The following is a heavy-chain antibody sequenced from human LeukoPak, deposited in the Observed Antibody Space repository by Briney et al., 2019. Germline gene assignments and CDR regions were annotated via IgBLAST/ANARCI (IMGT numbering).Heavy chain of an antibody. CDR3: AREVYSYGLGAFDY. CDR1: GFTLSSYA. D-gene: IGHD5-18*01. V-gene: IGHV3-30*04. CDR2: VSIDGNTK. J-gene: IGHJ4*02. Sequence: AGKSLRLSCAASGFTLSSYAVHWVRQAPGEGLEWLAVVSIDGNTKFYADSVKGRFTISRDNFENTVSLQVNSLRAADTAVYYCAREVYSYGLGAFDYWGQGTLVTVSS.